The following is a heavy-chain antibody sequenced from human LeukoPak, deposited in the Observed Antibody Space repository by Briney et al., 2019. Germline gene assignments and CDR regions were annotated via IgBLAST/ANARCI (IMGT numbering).Heavy chain of an antibody. Sequence: QSGGSLRLSCTTSGFFFGAYAMSWFRQAPGKGLEWVGFFRSKTYGGAIEYAASVKGRFTISRDDSKGIAYLQMNSLKTEDTAVYYCARDQLGGDPDDYYYYYMDVWGKGTTVTVSS. CDR3: ARDQLGGDPDDYYYYYMDV. D-gene: IGHD4-17*01. CDR1: GFFFGAYA. CDR2: FRSKTYGGAI. V-gene: IGHV3-49*03. J-gene: IGHJ6*03.